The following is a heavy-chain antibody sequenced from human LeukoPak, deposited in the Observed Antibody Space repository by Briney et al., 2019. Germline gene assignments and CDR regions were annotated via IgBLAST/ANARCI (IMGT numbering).Heavy chain of an antibody. CDR2: INPNSGGT. V-gene: IGHV1-2*02. Sequence: EASVKVSCKASGYTFTSYGISWVRQAPGQGLEWMGWINPNSGGTNYAQKFQGRVTMTRDTSISTAYMELSRLTSDDTAVYYCARGGLPIYYYYMDVWGKGTTVAISS. J-gene: IGHJ6*03. D-gene: IGHD3-16*01. CDR3: ARGGLPIYYYYMDV. CDR1: GYTFTSYG.